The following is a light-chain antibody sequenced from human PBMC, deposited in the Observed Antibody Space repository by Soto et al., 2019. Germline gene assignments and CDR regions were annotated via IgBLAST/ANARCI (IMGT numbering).Light chain of an antibody. J-gene: IGKJ1*01. V-gene: IGKV3-20*01. CDR2: GAS. CDR1: QRVSSSY. Sequence: EIVLTQSPGTLSLSPGERATLSCRASQRVSSSYLAWYQQKPGQAPRLLIYGASSRATGIPDRFSGSGSGTDFTLTISRLEPEDFAVYYCQQYGSFWTFGQGTKVEIK. CDR3: QQYGSFWT.